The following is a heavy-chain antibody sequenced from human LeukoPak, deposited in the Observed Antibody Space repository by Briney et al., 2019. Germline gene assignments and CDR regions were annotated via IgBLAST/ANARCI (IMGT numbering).Heavy chain of an antibody. D-gene: IGHD4-17*01. V-gene: IGHV3-11*04. CDR3: ARETVTTDFDY. CDR1: GFTFSDYY. J-gene: IGHJ4*02. Sequence: PGGSLRLSCAVSGFTFSDYYMSWIRQAPGKGLEWVSYISSSGSTSYYADSVKGRFTISRDNAKNSLYLQMNSLRAEDTAVYYCARETVTTDFDYWGQGTLVTVSS. CDR2: ISSSGSTS.